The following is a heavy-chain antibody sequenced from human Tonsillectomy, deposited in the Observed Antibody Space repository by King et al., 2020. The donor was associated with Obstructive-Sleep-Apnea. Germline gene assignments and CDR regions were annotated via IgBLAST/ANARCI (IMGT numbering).Heavy chain of an antibody. CDR3: ARAVDGSGSYSYYYNAMDV. V-gene: IGHV4-31*03. D-gene: IGHD3-10*01. CDR2: IYYSGST. Sequence: VQLQESGPGLVKPSQTLSLTCTVSGGSSNSVGYYWTWIRQHPGKGLEWIGYIYYSGSTDYNPSLKIRVTISVDTSKNQFSLRLSSVTAADTAVYYCARAVDGSGSYSYYYNAMDVWGQGTTVTISS. CDR1: GGSSNSVGYY. J-gene: IGHJ6*02.